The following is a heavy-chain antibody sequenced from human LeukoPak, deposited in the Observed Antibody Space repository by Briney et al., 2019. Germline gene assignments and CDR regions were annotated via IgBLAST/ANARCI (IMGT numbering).Heavy chain of an antibody. J-gene: IGHJ4*02. CDR1: GYTFTSYA. D-gene: IGHD3-22*01. CDR2: INTNTGNP. CDR3: AREAYYDSSGPPFPDY. V-gene: IGHV7-4-1*02. Sequence: GGSLRLSCAASGYTFTSYAMNWVRQAPGQGPEWMGWINTNTGNPTYAQGFTGRFVFSLDTSVSTAYLQISSLKAEDTAVYYCAREAYYDSSGPPFPDYWGQGTLVTVSS.